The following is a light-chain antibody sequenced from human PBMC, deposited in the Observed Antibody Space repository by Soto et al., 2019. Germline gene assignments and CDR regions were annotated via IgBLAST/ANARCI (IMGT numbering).Light chain of an antibody. CDR2: DTS. CDR3: QQRHMWPIT. J-gene: IGKJ5*01. V-gene: IGKV3D-11*01. Sequence: EVVMRQSPATLSVSPGEVATLCFRASQGIGDTLACYQHKPGQTPRLLIYDTSTRATGVPTRFSGSRSGTDFTLTISSLEPEDFAVYYCQQRHMWPITFGQGTRLEIK. CDR1: QGIGDT.